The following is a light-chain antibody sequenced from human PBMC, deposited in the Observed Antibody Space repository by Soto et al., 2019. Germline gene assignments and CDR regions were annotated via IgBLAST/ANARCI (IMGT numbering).Light chain of an antibody. J-gene: IGKJ4*01. CDR3: QQYNNWPPLT. CDR1: QSVRST. Sequence: EVVMTQSPATLSVSPGERVTLSCRASQSVRSTLAWYLQKPGQAPRLLIYGASTRATGIPARFSGSGSGTEFTLTISSLQSEDFAVYYWQQYNNWPPLTFGGGTKVEIK. CDR2: GAS. V-gene: IGKV3-15*01.